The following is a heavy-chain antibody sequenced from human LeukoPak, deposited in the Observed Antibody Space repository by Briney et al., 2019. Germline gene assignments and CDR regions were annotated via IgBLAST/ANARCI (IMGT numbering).Heavy chain of an antibody. CDR3: ARDVQATWELPKTLWDY. CDR1: GYTFTSYG. J-gene: IGHJ4*02. Sequence: ASVKVSCKASGYTFTSYGISWVRQAPGQGLEWMGWISAYNGNTNYAQKLQGRVTMTTDTSTSTAYTELRSLRSDDTAVYYCARDVQATWELPKTLWDYWGQGTLVTVSS. V-gene: IGHV1-18*01. D-gene: IGHD1-26*01. CDR2: ISAYNGNT.